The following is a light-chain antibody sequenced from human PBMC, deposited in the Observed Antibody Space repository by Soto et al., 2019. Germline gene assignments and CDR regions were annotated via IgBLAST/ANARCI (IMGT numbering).Light chain of an antibody. CDR1: SSDVGAYNY. V-gene: IGLV2-8*01. Sequence: QSALTQPPSASGSPGQSVTIPCTGTSSDVGAYNYVSWYQQHPGKAPKLVIYGVTKRPSGVPDRFSGSMSGNTASLTVSGLQSEDEADYYCSSYAGSSTWVFGGGTKLTVL. CDR3: SSYAGSSTWV. J-gene: IGLJ3*02. CDR2: GVT.